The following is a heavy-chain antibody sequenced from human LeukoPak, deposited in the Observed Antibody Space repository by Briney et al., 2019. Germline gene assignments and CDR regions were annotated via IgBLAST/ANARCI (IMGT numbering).Heavy chain of an antibody. CDR2: IYPAGSET. V-gene: IGHV5-51*01. Sequence: GESLQISCKGSGYTFPSYWIGWVRQMPGKGLEWMGIIYPAGSETRYSPSFQGQVIISADRSISTAYLQWSSLKASDTAMYYCARHPAGSDDYWGQGTLVTVSS. D-gene: IGHD5-12*01. CDR3: ARHPAGSDDY. CDR1: GYTFPSYW. J-gene: IGHJ4*02.